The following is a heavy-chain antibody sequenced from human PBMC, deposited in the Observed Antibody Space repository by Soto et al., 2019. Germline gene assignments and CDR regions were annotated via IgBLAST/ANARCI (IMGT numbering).Heavy chain of an antibody. V-gene: IGHV4-30-4*01. J-gene: IGHJ6*02. CDR3: ARVAVIKFSYYYYYGMDV. Sequence: SETLSLTCTVSGGSISSGDYYWSWIRQPPGKGLEWIGYIYYSGSTYYNPSLKSRVTISVDTSKNQFSLKLSSVTAADTAVYYCARVAVIKFSYYYYYGMDVWGQGTTVTGS. CDR1: GGSISSGDYY. CDR2: IYYSGST. D-gene: IGHD4-4*01.